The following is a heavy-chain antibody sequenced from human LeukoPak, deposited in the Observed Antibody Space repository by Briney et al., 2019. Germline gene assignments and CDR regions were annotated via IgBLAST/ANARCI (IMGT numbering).Heavy chain of an antibody. Sequence: PSQTLSLTCTVSGGSISSGGYYWSWIRQPPGKGLELIGHIYYSGSTYYNPSLKSRIPISVDTSKNQFSLKLSSVTAADTAVYYCASRQISGLDAFDIWGQGTMVTVSS. J-gene: IGHJ3*02. CDR2: IYYSGST. CDR1: GGSISSGGYY. D-gene: IGHD2-15*01. V-gene: IGHV4-31*03. CDR3: ASRQISGLDAFDI.